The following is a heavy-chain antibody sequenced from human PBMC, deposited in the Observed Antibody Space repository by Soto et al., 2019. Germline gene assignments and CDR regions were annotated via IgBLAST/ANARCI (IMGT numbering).Heavy chain of an antibody. CDR1: GFTFSSHG. CDR3: AKDGGSGWFYARAYYYYYGMDV. CDR2: ISYDGSNK. V-gene: IGHV3-30*18. D-gene: IGHD6-19*01. J-gene: IGHJ6*02. Sequence: PGGSLRLSCAASGFTFSSHGMHWVRQAPGKGLEWVAVISYDGSNKYYADSVKGRSTISRDNSKNTLYLQMNSLRAEDTAVYYCAKDGGSGWFYARAYYYYYGMDVWGQGTTVTVSS.